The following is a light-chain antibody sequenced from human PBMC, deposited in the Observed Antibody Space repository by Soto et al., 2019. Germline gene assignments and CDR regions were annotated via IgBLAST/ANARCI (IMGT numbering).Light chain of an antibody. J-gene: IGLJ2*01. CDR2: EVS. V-gene: IGLV2-14*01. CDR3: TSYTNINYVI. CDR1: NSDIGDYDY. Sequence: QSVLTQPAAVSGSPGQSITISCAGTNSDIGDYDYVSWYQHHPGKAPRLLIYEVSSRPSGVANRFSASKSGNMASLTISGLQAEDEADYYCTSYTNINYVIFGGGTKLTVL.